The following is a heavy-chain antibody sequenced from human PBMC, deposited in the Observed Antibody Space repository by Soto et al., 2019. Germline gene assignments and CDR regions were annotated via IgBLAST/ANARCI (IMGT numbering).Heavy chain of an antibody. CDR3: ARSGYCSGGSCLNWFDP. D-gene: IGHD2-15*01. J-gene: IGHJ5*02. Sequence: GGSLRLSVAAAGFTFSSYDMHCVRQATGKGLEWVSAIGTAGDTYYPGSVKGRFTISRENAKNSLYLQMNSLRAEDTAVYYCARSGYCSGGSCLNWFDPWGQGTLVTVSS. CDR1: GFTFSSYD. CDR2: IGTAGDT. V-gene: IGHV3-13*01.